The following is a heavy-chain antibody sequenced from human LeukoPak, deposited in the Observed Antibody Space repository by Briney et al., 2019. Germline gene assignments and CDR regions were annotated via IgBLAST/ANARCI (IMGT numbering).Heavy chain of an antibody. V-gene: IGHV4-39*01. J-gene: IGHJ4*02. CDR2: IYYSGST. CDR3: ARPAYGSGSYSGFDY. D-gene: IGHD3-10*01. Sequence: ETLSLTCTVSGGSISSSSYYWGWIRQPPGKGLEWIGTIYYSGSTYYNPSLKSRVTISEDTSENQFSLKLSSVTAADTAVYYCARPAYGSGSYSGFDYWGQGTLVTVSS. CDR1: GGSISSSSYY.